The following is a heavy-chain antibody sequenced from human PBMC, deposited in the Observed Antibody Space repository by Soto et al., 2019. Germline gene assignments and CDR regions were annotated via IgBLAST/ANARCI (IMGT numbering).Heavy chain of an antibody. D-gene: IGHD1-26*01. Sequence: ASVKVSCKASGYTFTVYYMHWVRQAPGQGLEWMGWINPKSGGTIYPQKFQGRVTMTWDTSISTAHMALTRLRSDDTAVYYCARDLAKGGGSAGFDYWGQGTLVTVSS. CDR1: GYTFTVYY. CDR3: ARDLAKGGGSAGFDY. J-gene: IGHJ4*02. V-gene: IGHV1-2*02. CDR2: INPKSGGT.